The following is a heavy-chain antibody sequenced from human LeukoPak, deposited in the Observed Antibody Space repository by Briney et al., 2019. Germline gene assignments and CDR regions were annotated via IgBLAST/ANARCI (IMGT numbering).Heavy chain of an antibody. Sequence: GSLRLSCTASGFTFGDYAMSWVRQAPGKGLEWVGFIRSKAYGGTTEYAASVKGRFTISRDDSKSIAYLQMNSLKTEDTGVYYCTRDLITIFGVVAPTYYYYMDVWGKGTTVTVSS. CDR1: GFTFGDYA. CDR2: IRSKAYGGTT. D-gene: IGHD3-3*01. V-gene: IGHV3-49*04. CDR3: TRDLITIFGVVAPTYYYYMDV. J-gene: IGHJ6*03.